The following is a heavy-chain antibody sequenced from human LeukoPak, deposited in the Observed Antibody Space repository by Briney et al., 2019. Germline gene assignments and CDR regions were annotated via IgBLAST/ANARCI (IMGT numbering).Heavy chain of an antibody. V-gene: IGHV4-39*01. CDR1: SGSISSNSYY. CDR2: INYSGIT. J-gene: IGHJ4*02. Sequence: SETLSLTCTVSSGSISSNSYYWAWIRQPPGKGLEWIGSINYSGITYYNPSLKSRVTMTVDTSKNHFSLRLSSVTAADTAVFYCARHSSGWYEAVDYGGQGTLVTVSS. D-gene: IGHD6-19*01. CDR3: ARHSSGWYEAVDY.